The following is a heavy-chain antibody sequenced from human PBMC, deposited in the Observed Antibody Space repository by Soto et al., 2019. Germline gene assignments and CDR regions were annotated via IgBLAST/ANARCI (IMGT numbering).Heavy chain of an antibody. CDR1: GGSISSYY. D-gene: IGHD3-3*01. CDR2: ISYSGYI. Sequence: SETLSLTCTVSGGSISSYYWSWIRQPPGKRLEWIGYISYSGYISYNPSLRSRVLISLDTSKNQVSLNLASVTAADTAIYYCTTQGFGIIHGLVDVWGQGTSVTVSS. CDR3: TTQGFGIIHGLVDV. V-gene: IGHV4-59*08. J-gene: IGHJ6*01.